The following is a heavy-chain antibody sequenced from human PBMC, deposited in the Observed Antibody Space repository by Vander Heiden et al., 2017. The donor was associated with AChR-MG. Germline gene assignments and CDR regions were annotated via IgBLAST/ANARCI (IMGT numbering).Heavy chain of an antibody. D-gene: IGHD2-21*01. V-gene: IGHV3-21*01. J-gene: IGHJ6*02. CDR1: GFTFSSYS. CDR2: ISSSSSYI. Sequence: GESGGGLVKPGGSLRLSCAASGFTFSSYSMNWVRQAPGKGLEWVPSISSSSSYIYYADSVKGRFTISRDNAKNLLYLQMNSLRAEDTAVYYCARGEARGPYYAYYGMDVWGQGTTVTVSS. CDR3: ARGEARGPYYAYYGMDV.